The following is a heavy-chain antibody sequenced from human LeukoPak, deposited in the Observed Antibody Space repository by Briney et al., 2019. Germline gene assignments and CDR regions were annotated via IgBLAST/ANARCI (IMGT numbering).Heavy chain of an antibody. Sequence: GGSLRLSCAASGFTFSSYDMHWVRQATGKGLEWVSAIGTAGDTYHPGSVKGRFTTSRENAKNSLYLQMNSLRAGDTAVYYCARDRSRGTTVTTFGYWGQGTLVTASS. CDR3: ARDRSRGTTVTTFGY. CDR1: GFTFSSYD. J-gene: IGHJ4*02. V-gene: IGHV3-13*01. D-gene: IGHD4-17*01. CDR2: IGTAGDT.